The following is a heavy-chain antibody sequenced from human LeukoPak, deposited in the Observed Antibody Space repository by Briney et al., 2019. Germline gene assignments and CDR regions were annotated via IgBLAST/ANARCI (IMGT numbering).Heavy chain of an antibody. CDR1: GFTFSSYW. CDR3: GRSGRYRPSDL. Sequence: GGSLRLSCAVSGFTFSSYWMSWVRQAPGKGLEWVGRTRNKANSYTTEYAASVKGRFTISRDDPKNLLYLQMNSLKSEDTAVYYCGRSGRYRPSDLWGQGTLVTVSS. D-gene: IGHD1-26*01. V-gene: IGHV3-72*01. J-gene: IGHJ5*02. CDR2: TRNKANSYTT.